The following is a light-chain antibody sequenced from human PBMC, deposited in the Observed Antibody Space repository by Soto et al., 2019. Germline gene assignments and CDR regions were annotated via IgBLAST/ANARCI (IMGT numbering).Light chain of an antibody. V-gene: IGKV3D-15*01. CDR2: GAS. Sequence: EIVVTQSPGSLSVSPGERATLSCRASQSVRTNLAWYQKKPGQAPRLLIYGASTRATGIPGRFSGSGSGTDFTLTISSLQSEDFAVYYCQQYNNWPMYTCGQGTKLEIK. CDR3: QQYNNWPMYT. J-gene: IGKJ2*01. CDR1: QSVRTN.